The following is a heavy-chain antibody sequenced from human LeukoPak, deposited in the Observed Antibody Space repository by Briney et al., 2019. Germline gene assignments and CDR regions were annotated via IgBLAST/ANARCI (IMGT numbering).Heavy chain of an antibody. CDR3: ARAEWLYSSSFDY. J-gene: IGHJ4*02. CDR2: IYTSGST. CDR1: GGSISSGSYY. D-gene: IGHD6-6*01. Sequence: TLSLTCTVSGGSISSGSYYWSWIRQPAGKGLEWIGRIYTSGSTNYNPSLKSRVTISVDTSKNQFSLKLSSVTAADTAVYYCARAEWLYSSSFDYWGQGTLVTVSS. V-gene: IGHV4-61*02.